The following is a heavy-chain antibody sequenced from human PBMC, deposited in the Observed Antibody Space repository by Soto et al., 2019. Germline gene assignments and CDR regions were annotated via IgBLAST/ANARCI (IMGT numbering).Heavy chain of an antibody. CDR2: ISSSSSYI. D-gene: IGHD3-3*01. Sequence: GGSLRLSCAASGFTFSSYSMNWARQAPGKGLEWVSSISSSSSYIYYADSVKGRFTISRDNSKNTLYLQMNSLRAEDTAVYYCAKAPTYYDFWSGYPRTPSFDYWGQGTLVTVSS. J-gene: IGHJ4*02. CDR3: AKAPTYYDFWSGYPRTPSFDY. CDR1: GFTFSSYS. V-gene: IGHV3-21*04.